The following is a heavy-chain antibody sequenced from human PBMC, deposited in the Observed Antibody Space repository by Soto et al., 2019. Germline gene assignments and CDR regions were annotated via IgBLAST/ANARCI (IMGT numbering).Heavy chain of an antibody. CDR1: GYTFSSYG. J-gene: IGHJ5*02. D-gene: IGHD6-13*01. CDR3: ARDWYPRFDP. V-gene: IGHV1-18*01. Sequence: QIQLVQSGGEVRTPGASVKVSCKASGYTFSSYGITWVRQAPGQGLEWLGWINPSSGETNYAQKFQGRVTVTTDTATTTGYMELRNLTFDDTAVYYRARDWYPRFDPWGQGTLVTVAS. CDR2: INPSSGET.